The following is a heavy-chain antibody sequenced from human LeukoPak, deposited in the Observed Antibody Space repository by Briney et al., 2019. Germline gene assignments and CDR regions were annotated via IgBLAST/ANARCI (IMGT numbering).Heavy chain of an antibody. Sequence: GGSLGLSCAASGFTFSSYSMNWVRQAPGKGLEGVSSISSSSSYIYYADSVKGRFTISRGNAKNSRYLQMNSLRAEDTAVYYCARVSITMVRGVMTSYYYYGMDVWGQGTPVTVSS. CDR1: GFTFSSYS. D-gene: IGHD3-10*01. CDR3: ARVSITMVRGVMTSYYYYGMDV. CDR2: ISSSSSYI. V-gene: IGHV3-21*01. J-gene: IGHJ6*02.